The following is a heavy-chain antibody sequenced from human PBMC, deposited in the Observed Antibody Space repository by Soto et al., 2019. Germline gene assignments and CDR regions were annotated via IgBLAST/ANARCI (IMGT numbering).Heavy chain of an antibody. D-gene: IGHD3-16*01. CDR1: GGSISSSSYY. CDR2: IYYSGST. CDR3: ASLNQGGCYYYYGMDV. V-gene: IGHV4-39*01. J-gene: IGHJ6*02. Sequence: SETLSLTCTVSGGSISSSSYYWGWIRQPPGKGLEWIGSIYYSGSTYYNPALKSRFTISVDASNNQFSLKLSSVTAADTAVYYCASLNQGGCYYYYGMDVWGQGTPVTVSS.